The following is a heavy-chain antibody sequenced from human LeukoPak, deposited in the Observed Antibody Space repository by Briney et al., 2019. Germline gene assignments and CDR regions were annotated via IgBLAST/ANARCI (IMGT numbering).Heavy chain of an antibody. D-gene: IGHD6-13*01. CDR3: LAGYYYYYMDV. CDR2: TNIHGTSA. Sequence: GGSLRLSCAASGFTFNNYWMHWVRQAPGKGLVWVARTNIHGTSANYADSVKGRFIISRDNANNTLYLQMNGLRDEDTGVYYALAGYYYYYMDVWGKGATVTVSS. V-gene: IGHV3-74*01. J-gene: IGHJ6*03. CDR1: GFTFNNYW.